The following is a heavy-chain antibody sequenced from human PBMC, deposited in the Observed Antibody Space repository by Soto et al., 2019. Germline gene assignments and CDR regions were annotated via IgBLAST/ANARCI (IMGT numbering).Heavy chain of an antibody. CDR3: ARHAYGDYEFDF. Sequence: QVQLQESGPGLMKPSETLSLTCTVSGGSIRSYYWSWIRQAPGKGLEWIGYIYYSGSTNYNPSLKSRVTISVDTSKNQFSLKLSSVTATDTAVYYCARHAYGDYEFDFWGQGTLVTVSS. D-gene: IGHD4-17*01. CDR1: GGSIRSYY. J-gene: IGHJ4*02. CDR2: IYYSGST. V-gene: IGHV4-59*08.